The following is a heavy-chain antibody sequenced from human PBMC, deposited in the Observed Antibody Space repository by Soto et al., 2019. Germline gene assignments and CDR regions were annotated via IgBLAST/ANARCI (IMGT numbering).Heavy chain of an antibody. CDR2: ISSSGSTI. CDR1: GFTFSDYY. CDR3: ARDSHYNWNYVEQRCFDY. D-gene: IGHD1-7*01. Sequence: PGGSLRLSCAASGFTFSDYYMSWIRLAPGKGLEWVSYISSSGSTIYYADSVKGRFTISRENAKNSLYLQMNSLRAEDTAVYYCARDSHYNWNYVEQRCFDYWGQGTLVTVSS. J-gene: IGHJ4*02. V-gene: IGHV3-11*01.